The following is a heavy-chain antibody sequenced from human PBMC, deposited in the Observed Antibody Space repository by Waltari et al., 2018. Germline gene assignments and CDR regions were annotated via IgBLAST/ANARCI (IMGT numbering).Heavy chain of an antibody. CDR1: GFTFSNAW. V-gene: IGHV3-15*01. CDR3: TTDGILYGDYVMGEFDY. D-gene: IGHD4-17*01. Sequence: EVQLVESGGGLVKPGGSLRLSCAASGFTFSNAWMSWVRPAPGKGLEWVGRIKSKTDGGTTDYAAPVKGRFTISRDDSKNTLYLQMNSLKTEDTAVYYCTTDGILYGDYVMGEFDYWGQGTLVTVSS. CDR2: IKSKTDGGTT. J-gene: IGHJ4*02.